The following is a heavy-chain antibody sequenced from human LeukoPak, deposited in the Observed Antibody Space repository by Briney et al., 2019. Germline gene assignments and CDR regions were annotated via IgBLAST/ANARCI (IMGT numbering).Heavy chain of an antibody. CDR1: GGTFSIYA. D-gene: IGHD3-3*01. Sequence: GASVKVSCKASGGTFSIYAISWVRQAPGQGLEWMGGIIPIFGTANYEQKFQGRVTITADESTSTAYMELSSLRSEDTAVYYCARDRGERIFGVVKWYAFDIWGQRTMVTVSS. CDR3: ARDRGERIFGVVKWYAFDI. CDR2: IIPIFGTA. V-gene: IGHV1-69*13. J-gene: IGHJ3*02.